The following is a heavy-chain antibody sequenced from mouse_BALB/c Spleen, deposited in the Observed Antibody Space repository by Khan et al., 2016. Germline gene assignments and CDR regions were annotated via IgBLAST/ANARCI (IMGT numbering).Heavy chain of an antibody. D-gene: IGHD2-14*01. CDR2: IYPSDSYT. J-gene: IGHJ3*01. V-gene: IGHV1-69*02. CDR3: TSRNDGGAY. CDR1: GYTFTSYW. Sequence: QVQLQQSGAELVRPGASVKLSCKASGYTFTSYWINWVKQRPGQGLEWIGNIYPSDSYTNYNQKFKDKATLTVDKSSSTAYMQLSSPTSEDSAVYYWTSRNDGGAYLGQGPLVTVAA.